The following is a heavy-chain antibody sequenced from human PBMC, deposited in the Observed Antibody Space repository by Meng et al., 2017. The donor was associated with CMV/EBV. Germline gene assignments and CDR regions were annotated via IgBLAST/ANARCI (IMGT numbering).Heavy chain of an antibody. D-gene: IGHD3-16*01. J-gene: IGHJ5*02. CDR3: ARVGGGNWFDP. CDR1: GYTFNGYG. CDR2: ISAYNGNT. V-gene: IGHV1-18*01. Sequence: VQLGRSGAEFKKPGASVKVSCKASGYTFNGYGVTWVRQAPGQGLEWMGWISAYNGNTNYAQKLQGRVTMTTDTSTSTAYMELRSLRSDDTAVYYCARVGGGNWFDPWGQGTLVTVSS.